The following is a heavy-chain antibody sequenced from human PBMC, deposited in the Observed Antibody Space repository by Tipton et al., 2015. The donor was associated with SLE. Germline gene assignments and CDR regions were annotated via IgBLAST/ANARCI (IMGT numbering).Heavy chain of an antibody. V-gene: IGHV4-34*01. Sequence: LRLSCAVYGGSFSGYYWNWIRQPPGKGLEWIGEINHSGSTNYNPSLKSRVTISVDTSKNQFSLKLSSVTAADTAVYYCARGPEQWLVNPHYFDYWGQGTLVTVSS. D-gene: IGHD6-19*01. CDR1: GGSFSGYY. J-gene: IGHJ4*02. CDR3: ARGPEQWLVNPHYFDY. CDR2: INHSGST.